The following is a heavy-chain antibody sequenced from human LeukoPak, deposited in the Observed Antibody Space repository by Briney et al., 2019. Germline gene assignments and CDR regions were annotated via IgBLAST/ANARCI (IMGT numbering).Heavy chain of an antibody. Sequence: GGSLRLSCAASGFTFSSYAMSWVRQAPGKGLEWVSAISGSGGSTYYADSVKGRFTISGDNSKNTLYLQMNSLRAEDTAVYYCAKDDGVVVVAATPPYYSMDVWGQGTTVTVSS. D-gene: IGHD2-15*01. V-gene: IGHV3-23*01. CDR2: ISGSGGST. J-gene: IGHJ6*02. CDR1: GFTFSSYA. CDR3: AKDDGVVVVAATPPYYSMDV.